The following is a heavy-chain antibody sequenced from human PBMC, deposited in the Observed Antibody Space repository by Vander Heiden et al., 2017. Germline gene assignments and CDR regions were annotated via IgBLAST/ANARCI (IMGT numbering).Heavy chain of an antibody. Sequence: EVQLVESGGGLVKPGGSLRLSCAASGFTFSNAWMNWVRQAPGKGLEWVGRIKSKTDGGTTDYAAPVKGRFTISRDDSKNTLYRQMKRMKTEETAVYYCTTPGEAYGGYGMDVWGQGTTVTVSS. J-gene: IGHJ6*02. CDR3: TTPGEAYGGYGMDV. CDR1: GFTFSNAW. CDR2: IKSKTDGGTT. V-gene: IGHV3-15*07. D-gene: IGHD4-17*01.